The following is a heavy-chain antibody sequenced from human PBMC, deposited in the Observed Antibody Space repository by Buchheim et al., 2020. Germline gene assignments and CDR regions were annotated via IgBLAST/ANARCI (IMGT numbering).Heavy chain of an antibody. CDR2: MSGSGRNT. Sequence: EVQLLESGGALVQPGGSLRLSCAASGFSFSNYAMTWVRQAPGKGLEWVSAMSGSGRNTHYADSVKGRFTISRDNSKNTLHLQMNSLRAEDTAVYYCAKDRQLWFGAHEYWGQGTL. D-gene: IGHD3-10*01. CDR3: AKDRQLWFGAHEY. V-gene: IGHV3-23*01. CDR1: GFSFSNYA. J-gene: IGHJ4*02.